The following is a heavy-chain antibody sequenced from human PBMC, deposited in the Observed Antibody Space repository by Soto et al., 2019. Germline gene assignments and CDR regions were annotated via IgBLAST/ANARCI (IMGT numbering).Heavy chain of an antibody. CDR3: ARGSFSSSSSWFDP. CDR1: GGSISSDANF. V-gene: IGHV4-31*03. D-gene: IGHD6-6*01. CDR2: ISYTGRT. Sequence: SETLSLTCTVCGGSISSDANFWSWIRQLPGRGLEWIGYISYTGRTYYTPSLNSRLTISLDTSKNLFSLRLSAVTAADTAVYFCARGSFSSSSSWFDPWGQGTLVTVSS. J-gene: IGHJ5*02.